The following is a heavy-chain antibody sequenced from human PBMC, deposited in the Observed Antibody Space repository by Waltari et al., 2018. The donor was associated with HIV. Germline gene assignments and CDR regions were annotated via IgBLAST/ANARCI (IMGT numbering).Heavy chain of an antibody. CDR3: ARDLREDYYHFAMNV. V-gene: IGHV3-66*01. D-gene: IGHD1-26*01. Sequence: EVQLVESGGHLVQPGGSLSLSCAASGFTVSSNYMTWVRQAPGKGLEWVSGIWSDGSTYYADSVKGRFTISRDNSRNTMYLQMNSLRVDDTAVYYCARDLREDYYHFAMNVWGQGTSVTVSS. CDR2: IWSDGST. J-gene: IGHJ6*02. CDR1: GFTVSSNY.